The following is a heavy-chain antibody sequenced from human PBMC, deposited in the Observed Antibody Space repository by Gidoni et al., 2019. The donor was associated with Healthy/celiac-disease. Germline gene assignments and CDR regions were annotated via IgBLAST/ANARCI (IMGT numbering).Heavy chain of an antibody. CDR1: GYTFTSYG. CDR3: ARRTYPSPIVVVRTDHYGMDV. CDR2: ISAYNGNT. D-gene: IGHD3-22*01. V-gene: IGHV1-18*01. J-gene: IGHJ6*02. Sequence: QVQLVQSGAEVKKPGASVKVSCKASGYTFTSYGISWVRQAPGHGLEWMGWISAYNGNTNYAQKLQGRVTMTTDTSTSTAYRELRSLRSDDTAVYYCARRTYPSPIVVVRTDHYGMDVWGQGTTVTVSS.